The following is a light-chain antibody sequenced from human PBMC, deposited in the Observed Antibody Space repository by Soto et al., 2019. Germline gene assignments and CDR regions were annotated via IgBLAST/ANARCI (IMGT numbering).Light chain of an antibody. J-gene: IGKJ5*01. CDR3: HPRTNWPSIT. CDR2: CAS. V-gene: IGKV3-11*02. CDR1: QSVSNY. Sequence: EIVLTQSPATLSLSPGETATLSCRASQSVSNYLAWYQHKPGQPPRLLIYCASNSATGVSARISGSGSGRDFSLTITSLEPEDSAVYDCHPRTNWPSITCGQGTRLEI.